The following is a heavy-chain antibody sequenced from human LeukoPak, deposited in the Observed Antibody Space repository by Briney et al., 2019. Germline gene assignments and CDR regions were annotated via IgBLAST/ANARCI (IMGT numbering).Heavy chain of an antibody. D-gene: IGHD6-6*01. CDR3: AKDLSARSSSEDY. V-gene: IGHV3-23*01. CDR1: GFTFSSYA. CDR2: ISGSGGST. J-gene: IGHJ4*02. Sequence: GGSLRLPCAASGFTFSSYAMSWVRQAPGKGLEWVSAISGSGGSTYYADSVKGRFTISRDNSKNTLYLQMNSLRAEDTAVYYCAKDLSARSSSEDYWGQGTLVTVSS.